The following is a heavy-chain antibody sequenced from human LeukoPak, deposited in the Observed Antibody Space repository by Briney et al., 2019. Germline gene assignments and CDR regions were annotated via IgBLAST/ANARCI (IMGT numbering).Heavy chain of an antibody. CDR2: IYPGASDT. D-gene: IGHD2-2*02. V-gene: IGHV5-51*01. CDR3: ARIGYCSSTSCYTGIEFDY. J-gene: IGHJ4*02. Sequence: GESLKISCKGSGTSFTSYWIGWVRQMPGKGLEWMGIIYPGASDTSYSPSFQGQVTISADKSISTAYLQWSSLKASDTAMYYCARIGYCSSTSCYTGIEFDYWGQGTLVTVSS. CDR1: GTSFTSYW.